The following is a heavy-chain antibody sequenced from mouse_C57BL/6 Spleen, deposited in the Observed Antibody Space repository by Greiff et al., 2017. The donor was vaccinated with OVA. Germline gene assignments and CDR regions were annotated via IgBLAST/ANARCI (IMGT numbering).Heavy chain of an antibody. D-gene: IGHD2-3*01. CDR1: GFTFSDYG. Sequence: EVKLMESGGGLVKPGGSLKLSCAASGFTFSDYGMHWVRQAPEKGLEWVAYISSGSSTIYYADTVKGRFTISRDNAKNTLFLQMTSLRSEDTAMYYCASGGYYEDYYARDYWGQGTSVTVSS. J-gene: IGHJ4*01. CDR3: ASGGYYEDYYARDY. V-gene: IGHV5-17*01. CDR2: ISSGSSTI.